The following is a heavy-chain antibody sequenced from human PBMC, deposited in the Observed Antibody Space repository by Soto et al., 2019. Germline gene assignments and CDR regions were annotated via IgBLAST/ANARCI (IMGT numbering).Heavy chain of an antibody. CDR1: GFTFRNYS. J-gene: IGHJ6*02. CDR2: ISYDGSNK. CDR3: AREGSGGMDV. D-gene: IGHD3-10*01. Sequence: GGSLRLSCAASGFTFRNYSIHWVRQAPGKGLEWVAVISYDGSNKYYADSVKGRFTISRDNSKNTLYLQMNSLRAEDTAVYYCAREGSGGMDVWGQGTTVTVSS. V-gene: IGHV3-30*03.